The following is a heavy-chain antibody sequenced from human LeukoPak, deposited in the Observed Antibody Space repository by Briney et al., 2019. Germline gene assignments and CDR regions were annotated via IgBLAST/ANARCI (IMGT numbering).Heavy chain of an antibody. V-gene: IGHV6-1*01. CDR2: TYYRSKWYN. CDR3: TREGSYSSGWYWDYGMDV. D-gene: IGHD6-19*01. Sequence: SQTPSLTCAISGDSVSSNSAAWNWIRQSPSRGLEWLGRTYYRSKWYNDYAVSVKSRITINPDTSKNQFSLQLNSVTPEDTAVYYCTREGSYSSGWYWDYGMDVWGQGTTVTASS. J-gene: IGHJ6*02. CDR1: GDSVSSNSAA.